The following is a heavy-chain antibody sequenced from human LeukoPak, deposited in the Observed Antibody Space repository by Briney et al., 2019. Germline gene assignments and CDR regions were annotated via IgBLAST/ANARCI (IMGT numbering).Heavy chain of an antibody. Sequence: ASVKVSCKASGYTFTSYYMHWVRQAPGQGLEWMGIINPSGGSTSYAQKFQGRVTMTRDMSTSTVYMELSSLRSEDTAAYYCARDNRYCSGGSCPNFDYWGQGTLVTVSS. V-gene: IGHV1-46*01. J-gene: IGHJ4*02. D-gene: IGHD2-15*01. CDR2: INPSGGST. CDR1: GYTFTSYY. CDR3: ARDNRYCSGGSCPNFDY.